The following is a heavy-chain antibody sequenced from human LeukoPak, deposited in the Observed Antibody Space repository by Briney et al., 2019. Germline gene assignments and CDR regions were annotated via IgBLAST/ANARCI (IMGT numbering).Heavy chain of an antibody. CDR3: ARDHGYCSGGSCYSSWRRNWFDP. Sequence: PSETLSLTCPVSGDSISSGSYCWNWVRQPAGKGLEWIGRIYTSGSTNYNPSLKSRVTISVDTSKNQFSLKLSSVTAADTAVYYCARDHGYCSGGSCYSSWRRNWFDPWGQGTLVTVSS. J-gene: IGHJ5*02. V-gene: IGHV4-61*02. CDR2: IYTSGST. D-gene: IGHD2-15*01. CDR1: GDSISSGSYC.